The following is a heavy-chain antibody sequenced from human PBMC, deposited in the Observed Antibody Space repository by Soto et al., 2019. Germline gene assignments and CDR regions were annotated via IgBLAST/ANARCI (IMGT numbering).Heavy chain of an antibody. V-gene: IGHV3-64*01. CDR3: ARGHDFWSGYYRGDI. CDR2: ISSNGGST. J-gene: IGHJ3*02. Sequence: GGSLRLSCAASGFTFSSYAMHWVRQAPGKGLEYVSAISSNGGSTYYANSVKGRFTISRDNSKNTLYLQMGSLRAEDMAVYYCARGHDFWSGYYRGDIWGQGTMVTVSS. CDR1: GFTFSSYA. D-gene: IGHD3-3*01.